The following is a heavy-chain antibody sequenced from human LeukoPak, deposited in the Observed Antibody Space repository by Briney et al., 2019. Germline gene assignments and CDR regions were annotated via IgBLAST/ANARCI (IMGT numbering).Heavy chain of an antibody. CDR3: AKAQLRVLMVYAGHYFDY. V-gene: IGHV3-9*01. Sequence: GGSLRLACAASGFTFDDYAMHWVRQAPGKGLEWVSGISWNRGSIGYADSVKGRFTISRDNAENSLYLQMNSLRAEDTALYYCAKAQLRVLMVYAGHYFDYWGQGTLVTVSS. CDR1: GFTFDDYA. D-gene: IGHD2-8*01. J-gene: IGHJ4*02. CDR2: ISWNRGSI.